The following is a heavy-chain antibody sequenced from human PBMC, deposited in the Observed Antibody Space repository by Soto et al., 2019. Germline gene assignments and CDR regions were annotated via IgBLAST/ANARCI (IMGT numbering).Heavy chain of an antibody. Sequence: ASVKVSCKASGGTFSSYAISWVRQAPGQGLEWMGGIIPIFGTANYAQKFHGRVTITADESTSTAYMELSSLRSEDTAVYYCARGFSFHYDILTGYDYWGQGTLVTVSS. V-gene: IGHV1-69*13. CDR1: GGTFSSYA. CDR2: IIPIFGTA. CDR3: ARGFSFHYDILTGYDY. J-gene: IGHJ4*02. D-gene: IGHD3-9*01.